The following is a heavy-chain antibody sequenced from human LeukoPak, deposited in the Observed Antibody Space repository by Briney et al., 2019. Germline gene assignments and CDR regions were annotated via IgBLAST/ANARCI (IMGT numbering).Heavy chain of an antibody. J-gene: IGHJ4*02. V-gene: IGHV7-4-1*02. Sequence: ASVNVSCTASGYPFIAHFLNWVRQAPGQGLEWMGNIDTTTGNPRYAQDFTGRFVFSLDTSVSTAYLQITSLKADDTAAYYCVRGTPTPGMDYWGQGTQVTVSS. D-gene: IGHD3-10*01. CDR2: IDTTTGNP. CDR1: GYPFIAHF. CDR3: VRGTPTPGMDY.